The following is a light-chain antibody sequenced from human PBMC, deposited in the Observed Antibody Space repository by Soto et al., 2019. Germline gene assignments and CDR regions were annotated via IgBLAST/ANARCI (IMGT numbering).Light chain of an antibody. CDR3: QPYNNWPLT. Sequence: EILLTPSPSTLSLSPGARATLSCRASQGIGDTVAWYQHQPGQTPSLLIYDPSTRATGVPTKFSGRRSGAEFTLTISSLQSEDFAVYCCQPYNNWPLTFGGGTKVDIK. V-gene: IGKV3-15*01. J-gene: IGKJ4*01. CDR1: QGIGDT. CDR2: DPS.